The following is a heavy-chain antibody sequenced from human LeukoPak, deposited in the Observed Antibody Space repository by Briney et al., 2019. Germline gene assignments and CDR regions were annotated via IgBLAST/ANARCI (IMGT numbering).Heavy chain of an antibody. Sequence: ASVKVSCKASGYTFTGYNMHWGGQAPGKGLEGMGWINPNSGGTNYAQKFQGRVTMTRDTSINTAYMELSRLRSDDTAVYYCARLNTAYDYGGYWGQGTLVTVSS. CDR2: INPNSGGT. CDR3: ARLNTAYDYGGY. J-gene: IGHJ4*02. D-gene: IGHD2-2*01. V-gene: IGHV1-2*02. CDR1: GYTFTGYN.